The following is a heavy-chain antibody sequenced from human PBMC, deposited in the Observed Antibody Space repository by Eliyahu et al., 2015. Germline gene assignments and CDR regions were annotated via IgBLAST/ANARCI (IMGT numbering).Heavy chain of an antibody. D-gene: IGHD5-24*01. CDR2: ISSSSSTI. CDR3: ARDKWLQSMFDY. J-gene: IGHJ4*02. Sequence: EVQLVESGGGLVQPGGSLRVSCAASGFTFRNYAMSWVRQAPGKGLEWLAYISSSSSTIYYADSVKGRFTISRDNAENSLYLQMNSLRAEDTAIYYCARDKWLQSMFDYWGQGTPVTVSS. CDR1: GFTFRNYA. V-gene: IGHV3-48*04.